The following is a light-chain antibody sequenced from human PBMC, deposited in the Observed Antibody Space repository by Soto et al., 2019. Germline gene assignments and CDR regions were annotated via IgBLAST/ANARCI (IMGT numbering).Light chain of an antibody. Sequence: QSVLTQPPSVSGSPGQSVTISCTGTGSDFGRYNRVSWYQHTPGTAPKLLIYEVTNRPSGVPDRFSGSRSGNTASLTISGLQAEDDADYYCSSFTTSDTWVLGGGTKLTGL. J-gene: IGLJ3*02. CDR2: EVT. V-gene: IGLV2-18*02. CDR1: GSDFGRYNR. CDR3: SSFTTSDTWV.